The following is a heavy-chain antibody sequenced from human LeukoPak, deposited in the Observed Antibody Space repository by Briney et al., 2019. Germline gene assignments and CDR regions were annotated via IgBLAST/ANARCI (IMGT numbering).Heavy chain of an antibody. Sequence: GGSLRLSCAASLFTSSTYSMSWVPQAPGKGLEWVSSITSPVGRMYYADSLKGRITISRDNARSTLYLQMNSLRAEATAVYYCAPRGLSSGWYGLYYWGQGILVTVSS. CDR2: ITSPVGRM. J-gene: IGHJ4*02. V-gene: IGHV3-21*01. CDR3: APRGLSSGWYGLYY. CDR1: LFTSSTYS. D-gene: IGHD6-13*01.